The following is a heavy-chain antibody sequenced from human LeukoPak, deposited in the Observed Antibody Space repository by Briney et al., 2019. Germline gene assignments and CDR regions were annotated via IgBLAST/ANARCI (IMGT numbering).Heavy chain of an antibody. CDR1: GGSISSSRYY. CDR2: IYYSGST. CDR3: AREITMVRGVITPFDY. J-gene: IGHJ4*02. D-gene: IGHD3-10*01. V-gene: IGHV4-39*07. Sequence: SETLSLTCTVSGGSISSSRYYWGWIRQPPGKGLEWIGSIYYSGSTYYNPSLKSRVTISVDTSKNQFSLKLSSVTAADTAVYYCAREITMVRGVITPFDYWGQGTLVTVSS.